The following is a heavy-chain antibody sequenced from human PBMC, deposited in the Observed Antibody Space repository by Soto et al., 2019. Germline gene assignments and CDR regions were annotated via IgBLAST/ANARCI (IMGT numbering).Heavy chain of an antibody. CDR3: ARGLRMITFGGVIARLGY. V-gene: IGHV1-2*02. CDR2: INPNSGGT. D-gene: IGHD3-16*02. J-gene: IGHJ4*02. CDR1: GYTFTGYY. Sequence: GASVKVSCKASGYTFTGYYMHWVRQAPGQGLEWMGWINPNSGGTNYAQNFQGRVTMTRDTSISTAYMELSRLRSDDTAVYYCARGLRMITFGGVIARLGYWGQGTLVTVSS.